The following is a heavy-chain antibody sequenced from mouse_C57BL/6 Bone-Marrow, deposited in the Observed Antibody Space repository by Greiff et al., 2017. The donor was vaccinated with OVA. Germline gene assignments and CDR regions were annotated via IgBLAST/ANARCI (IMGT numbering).Heavy chain of an antibody. D-gene: IGHD3-2*02. CDR2: IYPRSGNT. Sequence: QVQLKQSGAELARPGASVKLSCKASGYTFTSYGISWVKQRTGQGLEWIGEIYPRSGNTYYNEKFKGKATLTADKSSSTAYMELRSLTSEDSAVYFCARRRLWFAYWGQGTLVTVSA. V-gene: IGHV1-81*01. CDR3: ARRRLWFAY. CDR1: GYTFTSYG. J-gene: IGHJ3*01.